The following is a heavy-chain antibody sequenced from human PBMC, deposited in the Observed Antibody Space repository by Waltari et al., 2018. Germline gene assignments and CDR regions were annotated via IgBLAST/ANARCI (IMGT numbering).Heavy chain of an antibody. CDR2: IIPIFGTA. D-gene: IGHD6-19*01. CDR1: GGTFSSYA. V-gene: IGHV1-69*05. J-gene: IGHJ6*02. CDR3: ARDLGIAVAGTRRRYYYGMDV. Sequence: QVQLVQSGAEVKKPGSSVKVSCKASGGTFSSYAISWVRQAPGQGLEWMGGIIPIFGTANYAQKFQGRVTITTGESTSTAYMELSSLRSEDTAVYYCARDLGIAVAGTRRRYYYGMDVWGQGTTVTVSS.